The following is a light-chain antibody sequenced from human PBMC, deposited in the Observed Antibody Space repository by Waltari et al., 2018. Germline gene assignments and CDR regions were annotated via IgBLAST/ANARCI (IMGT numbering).Light chain of an antibody. J-gene: IGKJ2*01. CDR2: SGS. V-gene: IGKV2-28*01. CDR1: QRLLQNNAYTY. Sequence: VMTQSPPSLCGTPGAPASIPSMPSQRLLQNNAYTYLYWYLQQPGQSPQLLISSGSTRASGVPDRFSGRGSGTDFTLRIWRVEAEDVGTYYCMQSLQTPQTFGQATQLEIK. CDR3: MQSLQTPQT.